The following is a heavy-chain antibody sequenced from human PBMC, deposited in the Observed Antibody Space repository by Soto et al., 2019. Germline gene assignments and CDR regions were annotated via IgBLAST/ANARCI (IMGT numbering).Heavy chain of an antibody. Sequence: PGGSLRLSCAASGFTVSSNYMSWVRQAPWKGLEWVSVIYSGGSTYYADSVKGRFTISRHNSKNTLYLQMNSLRAEDTAVYYCAYCSGGSCYLGDAFDIWGQGTMVTVSS. D-gene: IGHD2-15*01. CDR2: IYSGGST. CDR3: AYCSGGSCYLGDAFDI. J-gene: IGHJ3*02. V-gene: IGHV3-53*04. CDR1: GFTVSSNY.